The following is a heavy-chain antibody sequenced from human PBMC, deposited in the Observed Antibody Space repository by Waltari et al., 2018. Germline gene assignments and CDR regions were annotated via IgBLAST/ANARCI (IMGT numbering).Heavy chain of an antibody. Sequence: QVHLQESGPGLVKASETLSLTCDVSGYSLNSGFYWGWIRQPPGKGLEWVATVYTQGTTFYNRSLTSRVTTSMDTSKNQFSLKLKFVTAADTAVYYCTRQVLGYCTSAACRRLESWGQGTLVTVSS. CDR2: VYTQGTT. D-gene: IGHD2-8*01. CDR1: GYSLNSGFY. CDR3: TRQVLGYCTSAACRRLES. V-gene: IGHV4-38-2*01. J-gene: IGHJ4*02.